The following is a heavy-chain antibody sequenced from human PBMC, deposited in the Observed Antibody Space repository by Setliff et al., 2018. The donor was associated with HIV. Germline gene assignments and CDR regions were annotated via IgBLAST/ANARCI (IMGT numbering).Heavy chain of an antibody. D-gene: IGHD4-4*01. CDR3: AREIRAGNYPPYNYYFYMDV. Sequence: GGSLRLSCAASGFIFSKYSLSWVRQTPGKGLEWVSSLSGSSSYWKYADSVKGRFTISRDNAKNSLYLQMSSPRAEDTAVYYCAREIRAGNYPPYNYYFYMDVWGKGTTVTVSS. V-gene: IGHV3-21*01. CDR1: GFIFSKYS. J-gene: IGHJ6*03. CDR2: LSGSSSYW.